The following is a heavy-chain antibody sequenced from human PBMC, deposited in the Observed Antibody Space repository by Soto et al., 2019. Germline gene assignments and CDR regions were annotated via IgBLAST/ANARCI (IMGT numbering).Heavy chain of an antibody. J-gene: IGHJ3*02. D-gene: IGHD1-26*01. V-gene: IGHV4-61*08. Sequence: SETLSLTCTVSGGSISSGDYYWIWIRQPPGKGLKWIGYIYYSGSTNYNPSLKSRVTISVDTSKNQFSLKLSSVTAADTAVYYCAILPSYLRRHDAFDIWGQGTMVTVSS. CDR2: IYYSGST. CDR3: AILPSYLRRHDAFDI. CDR1: GGSISSGDYY.